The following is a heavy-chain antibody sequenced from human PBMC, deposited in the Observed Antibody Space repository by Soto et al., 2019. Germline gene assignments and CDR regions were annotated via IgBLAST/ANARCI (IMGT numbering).Heavy chain of an antibody. V-gene: IGHV3-21*01. CDR3: ARVDGYSNPNDY. Sequence: EVQLVESGGGLVKPGWSLRLSCAASGFTFSSYGMNGVRQAPGKGLEWVSSITSNSDYIYYADSVNGRFTISRDNAKNSLYPQMNSLRAYDAAGYYCARVDGYSNPNDYWGEGTLVTDAS. CDR1: GFTFSSYG. D-gene: IGHD2-2*03. J-gene: IGHJ4*02. CDR2: ITSNSDYI.